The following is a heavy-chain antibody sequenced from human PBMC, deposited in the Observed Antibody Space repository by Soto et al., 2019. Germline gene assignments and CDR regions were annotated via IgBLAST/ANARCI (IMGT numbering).Heavy chain of an antibody. Sequence: QVQLQESGPGLVKPSETLSLTCTVSGGSISSYYWSWIRQPPGKGLEWIGYIYYSGSTNYNPSLKSRVTISVDTSKNQFSLKLSSVTAADTAVYYCARYRLGYFDYWGQGTLVTVSS. V-gene: IGHV4-59*01. J-gene: IGHJ4*02. D-gene: IGHD3-16*01. CDR1: GGSISSYY. CDR2: IYYSGST. CDR3: ARYRLGYFDY.